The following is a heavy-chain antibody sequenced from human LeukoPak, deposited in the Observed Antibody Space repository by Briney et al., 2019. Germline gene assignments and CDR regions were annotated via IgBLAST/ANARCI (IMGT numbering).Heavy chain of an antibody. D-gene: IGHD4-17*01. CDR2: ISYSGST. Sequence: SETLSLTCTVSGGSISNSHYYWGWIRQPPGKGLEWIAHISYSGSTYYNPSLRGRVTISVDTSKNQFSLKLASMTAADAAIFYCASVNYVDYGFDYWGQGTLVTVSS. J-gene: IGHJ4*02. V-gene: IGHV4-39*01. CDR3: ASVNYVDYGFDY. CDR1: GGSISNSHYY.